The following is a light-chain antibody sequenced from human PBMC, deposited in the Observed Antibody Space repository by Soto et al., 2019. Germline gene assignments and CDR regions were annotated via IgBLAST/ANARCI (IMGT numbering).Light chain of an antibody. CDR3: QQYGSSSPAT. Sequence: DIVLTQSPGTLSLSPGERATLSCRASQSVSSRYLAWYQQKPGQAPRLLLYGASNRATGIPDRFSGSGSGTDFTLTISRLEAEDFAVYYCQQYGSSSPATFGQGTKVDIK. CDR1: QSVSSRY. J-gene: IGKJ2*01. CDR2: GAS. V-gene: IGKV3-20*01.